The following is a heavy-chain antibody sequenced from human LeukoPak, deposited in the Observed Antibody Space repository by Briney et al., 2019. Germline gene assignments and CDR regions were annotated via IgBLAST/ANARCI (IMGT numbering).Heavy chain of an antibody. D-gene: IGHD6-19*01. V-gene: IGHV3-48*03. Sequence: GGSLRLSCVASGFIFSNYEMNWVRQAPGKGLEWLSYISSSGSTIYYADCVKGRFTISRNNAKKSLYLQMNSLRAEDTAVYFCARSDEITVADSYYYYAMDVWGKGTTVTVSS. J-gene: IGHJ6*04. CDR1: GFIFSNYE. CDR2: ISSSGSTI. CDR3: ARSDEITVADSYYYYAMDV.